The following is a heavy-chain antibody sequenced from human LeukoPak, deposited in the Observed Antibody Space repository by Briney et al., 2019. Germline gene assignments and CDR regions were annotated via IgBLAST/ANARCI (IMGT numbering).Heavy chain of an antibody. D-gene: IGHD1-26*01. CDR3: ARTEGGYFDY. J-gene: IGHJ4*02. Sequence: PSETLSLTCTVSGGSISSYYWSWTRQPPGKGLEWIGYIYYSGSTNYNPSLKSRVTISVDTSKNQFSLKLSSVTAADTAVYYCARTEGGYFDYWGQGTLVTVSS. CDR2: IYYSGST. CDR1: GGSISSYY. V-gene: IGHV4-59*01.